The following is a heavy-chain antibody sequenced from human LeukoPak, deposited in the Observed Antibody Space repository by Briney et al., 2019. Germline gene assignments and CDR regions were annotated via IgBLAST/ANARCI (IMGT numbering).Heavy chain of an antibody. V-gene: IGHV5-51*01. CDR1: GYSFTSYC. CDR2: IYPGDSDT. Sequence: GESLKISCKGSGYSFTSYCIGWVRQMPGKGLEWMGIIYPGDSDTRYSPSFQGQVTISADNVISPTYLQWSRLKASDTAMYYCARNFGSYDSSGYVGSYYYYMDVWGKGNTVTVSS. CDR3: ARNFGSYDSSGYVGSYYYYMDV. J-gene: IGHJ6*03. D-gene: IGHD3-22*01.